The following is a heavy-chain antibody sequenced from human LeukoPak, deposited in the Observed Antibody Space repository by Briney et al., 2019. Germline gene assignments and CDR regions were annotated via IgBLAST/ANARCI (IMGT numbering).Heavy chain of an antibody. D-gene: IGHD6-13*01. V-gene: IGHV1-69*05. J-gene: IGHJ4*02. CDR2: IIPIFGTA. CDR3: ARTATSSSWYGSFDY. CDR1: GGTFSSYA. Sequence: GASVKVSCKASGGTFSSYAISWVRQAPGQGLEWMGGIIPIFGTANYVQKFQGRVTITTDESTSTAYMELSSLRSEDTAVYYCARTATSSSWYGSFDYWGQGTLVTVSS.